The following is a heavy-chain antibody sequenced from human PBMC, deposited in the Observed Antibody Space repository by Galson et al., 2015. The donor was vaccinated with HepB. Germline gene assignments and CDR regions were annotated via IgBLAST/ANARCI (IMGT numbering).Heavy chain of an antibody. CDR1: GYTFTSYG. V-gene: IGHV1-18*04. J-gene: IGHJ2*01. D-gene: IGHD6-13*01. CDR2: ISAYNGNT. CDR3: ARDVRAAGDYWYFDL. Sequence: SVKVSCKASGYTFTSYGISWVRQAPGQGLEWMGWISAYNGNTNYAQKLQGRVTMTTDTSTSTAYMELRSLRSDDTAVYYCARDVRAAGDYWYFDLWGRGTLVTVSS.